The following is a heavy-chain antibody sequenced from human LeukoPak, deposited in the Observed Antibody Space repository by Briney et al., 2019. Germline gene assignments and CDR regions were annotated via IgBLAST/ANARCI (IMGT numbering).Heavy chain of an antibody. Sequence: GGSLRLSCAASGFTFSDYHMSWIRQASGKGLEWVSYISSSGGTISYADSVKGRFTISRDNAKKSLYLQMNSLRAEDTAVYYCARVGSSGYSYGSSSYFDYWGQGTLVTVSS. CDR1: GFTFSDYH. D-gene: IGHD5-18*01. V-gene: IGHV3-11*01. CDR3: ARVGSSGYSYGSSSYFDY. J-gene: IGHJ4*02. CDR2: ISSSGGTI.